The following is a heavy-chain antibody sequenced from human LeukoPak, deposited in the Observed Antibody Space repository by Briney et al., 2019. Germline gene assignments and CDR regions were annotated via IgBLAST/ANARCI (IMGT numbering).Heavy chain of an antibody. V-gene: IGHV3-66*04. D-gene: IGHD7-27*01. Sequence: GGSLRLSCAASGFTVSSNYMSWVRQAPGRGLEWVSVIYSGGGTYYADSVKGRFTISRDNSKNTVYLQMNSLRAEDTAVYYCARLSNWGSPKAIDYWGQGTLVTVSS. CDR2: IYSGGGT. J-gene: IGHJ4*02. CDR1: GFTVSSNY. CDR3: ARLSNWGSPKAIDY.